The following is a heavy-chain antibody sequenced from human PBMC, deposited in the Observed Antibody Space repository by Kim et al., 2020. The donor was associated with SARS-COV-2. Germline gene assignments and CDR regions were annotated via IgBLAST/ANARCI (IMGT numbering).Heavy chain of an antibody. D-gene: IGHD1-26*01. CDR1: GFTFSSYD. J-gene: IGHJ4*02. CDR3: ARGVSLGAVGSYFDY. V-gene: IGHV3-33*01. Sequence: GGSLRLSCAASGFTFSSYDMHWVRQAPGKGLEWVAVIWFDGSNKYYADSVKGRFTISRDNSKNTLYLQMNSLRAEDTAVYYCARGVSLGAVGSYFDYWGQGTLVTVSS. CDR2: IWFDGSNK.